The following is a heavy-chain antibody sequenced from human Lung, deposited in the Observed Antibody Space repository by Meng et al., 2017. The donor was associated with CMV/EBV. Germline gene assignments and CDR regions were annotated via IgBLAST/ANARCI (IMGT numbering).Heavy chain of an antibody. V-gene: IGHV4-59*01. J-gene: IGHJ4*02. CDR2: IYYSGST. D-gene: IGHD3-3*01. CDR1: GGSIRSYY. Sequence: GSLRLXCTVSGGSIRSYYWSWIRQPPGKGLEWIGYIYYSGSTNYNPSLKSRVTISVDTSKNQFSLKLSSVTAADTAVYYCARDPAASIFGVVTNEGYFDYXGQGXLVTVSS. CDR3: ARDPAASIFGVVTNEGYFDY.